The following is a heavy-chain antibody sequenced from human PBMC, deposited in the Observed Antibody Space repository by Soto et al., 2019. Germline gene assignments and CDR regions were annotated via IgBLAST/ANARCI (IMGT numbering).Heavy chain of an antibody. CDR3: AKDRGGTRRWFDP. V-gene: IGHV1-2*02. CDR2: INPNSGGT. Sequence: ASVKVSCKASGYTFTGYYMHWVRQAPGQGLEWMGWINPNSGGTNYAQKFQGRVTMTRDASISTAYMELSRLRSDDTAVYYCAKDRGGTRRWFDPWGQGTLVTVSS. J-gene: IGHJ5*02. CDR1: GYTFTGYY. D-gene: IGHD1-1*01.